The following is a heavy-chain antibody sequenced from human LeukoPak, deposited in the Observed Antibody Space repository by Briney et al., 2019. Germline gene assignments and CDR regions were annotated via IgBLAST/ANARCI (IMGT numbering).Heavy chain of an antibody. CDR2: IYYSGST. CDR1: GGSISSSSYY. CDR3: ARVSGSGSWAPFDY. J-gene: IGHJ4*02. D-gene: IGHD3-10*01. Sequence: IPSETLSLTCTVSGGSISSSSYYWGWIRQPPGKGLEWIGSIYYSGSTYYNPSLKSRVTISVDKSKNQFSLKLSSVTAADTAVYYCARVSGSGSWAPFDYWGQGTLVTVSS. V-gene: IGHV4-39*07.